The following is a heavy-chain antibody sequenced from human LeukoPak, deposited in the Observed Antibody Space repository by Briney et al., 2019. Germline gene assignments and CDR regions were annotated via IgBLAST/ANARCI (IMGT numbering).Heavy chain of an antibody. V-gene: IGHV3-7*01. CDR3: VRIGFYFFDF. D-gene: IGHD2/OR15-2a*01. CDR1: GFTFTNNF. Sequence: GSPRLSCGASGFTFTNNFMRWVRQVPGKGVEGVANIKQDGSDATYADSLRGGFTIFKYNAKDPVYLQINSLRAEDSVTNYCVRIGFYFFDFWGHGTLVTVSS. CDR2: IKQDGSDA. J-gene: IGHJ4*01.